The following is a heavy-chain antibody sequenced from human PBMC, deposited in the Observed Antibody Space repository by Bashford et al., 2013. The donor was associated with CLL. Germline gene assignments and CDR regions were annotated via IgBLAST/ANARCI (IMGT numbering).Heavy chain of an antibody. CDR3: ARGPMIVVVINPGEPYYYYYYGMDV. V-gene: IGHV4-34*01. Sequence: SETLSLTCAVYGGSFSGYYWSWIRQPPGKGLEWIGKSIIVEAPTTNPSLKSRVTISVDTSKNQFSLKLSSVTAADTAVYYCARGPMIVVVINPGEPYYYYYYGMDVWGQGTTVTVSS. D-gene: IGHD3-22*01. CDR2: SIIVEAP. CDR1: GGSFSGYY. J-gene: IGHJ6*02.